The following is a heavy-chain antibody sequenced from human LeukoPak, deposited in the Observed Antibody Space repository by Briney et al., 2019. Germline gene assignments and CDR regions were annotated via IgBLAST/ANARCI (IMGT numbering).Heavy chain of an antibody. Sequence: ASVKVSCKASGYTFTSYDINWVRQATGQGVEWMGWMNPNSGNTGYAQKFQGRVTMTSNTSISTAYMELSSLRSEDTAVYYCARGLAKSGGIAQWLRVGYYYMDVWGKGTTVTVSS. CDR3: ARGLAKSGGIAQWLRVGYYYMDV. CDR2: MNPNSGNT. V-gene: IGHV1-8*01. CDR1: GYTFTSYD. J-gene: IGHJ6*03. D-gene: IGHD6-13*01.